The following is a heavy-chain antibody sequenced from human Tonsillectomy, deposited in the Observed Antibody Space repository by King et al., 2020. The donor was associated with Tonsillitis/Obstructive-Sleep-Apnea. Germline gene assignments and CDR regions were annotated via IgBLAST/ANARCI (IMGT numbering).Heavy chain of an antibody. CDR3: ARHRYCSSTSCYGEGDFDY. Sequence: QVQLQESGPGLVKPSETLSLTCTVSGGSISSSSYYWGWIRQPPGKGLEWIGSIYYSGSTSYKPSLKSRVTISVDTSKNQFSLKLSSVTAADTAVYYCARHRYCSSTSCYGEGDFDYWGQGTLVTVSS. CDR1: GGSISSSSYY. J-gene: IGHJ4*02. CDR2: IYYSGST. D-gene: IGHD2-2*01. V-gene: IGHV4-39*01.